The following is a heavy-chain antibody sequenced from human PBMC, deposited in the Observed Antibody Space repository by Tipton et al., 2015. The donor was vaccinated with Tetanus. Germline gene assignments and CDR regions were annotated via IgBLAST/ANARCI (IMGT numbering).Heavy chain of an antibody. J-gene: IGHJ6*02. CDR2: IIPIFGTA. CDR3: ARGRDCGGDCPDGMDV. CDR1: GGTFSSYA. D-gene: IGHD2-21*02. Sequence: QLVQSGAEVKKPGSSVKVSCKASGGTFSSYAISWVRQAPGQGLEWMGGIIPIFGTANYAQKFQGRVTITADESTSPAYMELSSLRSEDTAVYYCARGRDCGGDCPDGMDVWGQGTTVTVSS. V-gene: IGHV1-69*01.